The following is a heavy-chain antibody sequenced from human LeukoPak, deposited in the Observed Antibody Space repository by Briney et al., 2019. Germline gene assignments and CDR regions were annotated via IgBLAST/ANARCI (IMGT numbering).Heavy chain of an antibody. CDR1: GFTFDDYG. Sequence: PGGVLRLSCAASGFTFDDYGMSWVRQAPGKGLEWVSGINWNGGSTGYADSVKGRFTISRDNSKNTLYLQMNSLRAEDTAVYYCAKDPYPYSSGWYEYWGQGTLVTVSS. D-gene: IGHD6-19*01. J-gene: IGHJ4*02. CDR3: AKDPYPYSSGWYEY. CDR2: INWNGGST. V-gene: IGHV3-20*04.